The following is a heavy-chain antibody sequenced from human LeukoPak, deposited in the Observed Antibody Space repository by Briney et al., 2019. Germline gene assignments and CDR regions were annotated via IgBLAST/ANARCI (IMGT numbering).Heavy chain of an antibody. D-gene: IGHD4-17*01. CDR2: IYTSGST. CDR1: GGSISSGSYY. Sequence: PSQTLXLTCTVSGGSISSGSYYWSWIRQPGGKGLEWIGRIYTSGSTNYNPSLKSRVTITENKAKNKFSLKLSSVTAADTAVYYCARAPKYGDYVYWGQGTLVTVSS. V-gene: IGHV4-61*02. J-gene: IGHJ4*02. CDR3: ARAPKYGDYVY.